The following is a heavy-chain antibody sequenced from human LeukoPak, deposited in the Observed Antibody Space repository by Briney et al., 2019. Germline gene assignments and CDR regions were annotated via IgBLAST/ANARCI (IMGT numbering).Heavy chain of an antibody. Sequence: QPGGSLRLSCEASGFSFSAAWMTWVRQATGKGLEWVATIKNDGSGKYYVDSVKGRFTLSRDNAKNLVYLQMNSLRVEDTAVYYCVNLGYSDGGQGTLVTVSS. V-gene: IGHV3-7*01. CDR1: GFSFSAAW. J-gene: IGHJ4*02. CDR2: IKNDGSGK. D-gene: IGHD5-12*01. CDR3: VNLGYSD.